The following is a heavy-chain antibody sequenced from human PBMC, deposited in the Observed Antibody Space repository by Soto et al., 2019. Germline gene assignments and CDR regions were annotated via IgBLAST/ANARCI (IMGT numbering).Heavy chain of an antibody. D-gene: IGHD6-13*01. J-gene: IGHJ4*02. CDR1: GFTFSNYG. Sequence: VQLVESGGGVVQPGRSLRLSCASSGFTFSNYGMLWVRQAPGKGLESVAVIWYDGSNKYYADSVKGRFTISRDNSKTTLFLQMDSLRVEDTAVYYCAKSAGKGGLAAPIDSWGQGTLVSVSS. CDR3: AKSAGKGGLAAPIDS. CDR2: IWYDGSNK. V-gene: IGHV3-33*06.